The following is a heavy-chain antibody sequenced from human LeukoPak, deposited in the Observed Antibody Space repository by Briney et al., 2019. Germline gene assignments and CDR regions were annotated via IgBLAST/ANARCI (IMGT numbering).Heavy chain of an antibody. D-gene: IGHD2/OR15-2a*01. CDR1: EYTFTGYY. CDR2: INPNSGGT. V-gene: IGHV1-2*02. J-gene: IGHJ6*02. Sequence: ASVKLSCKASEYTFTGYYMHWVRQAPGQGLEWMGWINPNSGGTNYAQKFQGRVTMTRDTSISTAYMELSRLRSDDTAVYYCASPKAASNYYYYGMDVWGQGTTVTVSS. CDR3: ASPKAASNYYYYGMDV.